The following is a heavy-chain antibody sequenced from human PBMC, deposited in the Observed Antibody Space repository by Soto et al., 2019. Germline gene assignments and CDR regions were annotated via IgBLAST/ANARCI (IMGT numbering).Heavy chain of an antibody. CDR2: ISYSGST. Sequence: QVQLQETGPGLVKPSQTLSLTCTVSGGSISSGDYYWSWIRQPPGKGLEWIGYISYSGSTYYNPSLERLVSISVDTSKNQFSLILSSVTAADTSVYYCARERRGCSGSRCYGPDYWGQGTLVTVSS. CDR3: ARERRGCSGSRCYGPDY. J-gene: IGHJ4*02. V-gene: IGHV4-30-4*01. D-gene: IGHD2-2*01. CDR1: GGSISSGDYY.